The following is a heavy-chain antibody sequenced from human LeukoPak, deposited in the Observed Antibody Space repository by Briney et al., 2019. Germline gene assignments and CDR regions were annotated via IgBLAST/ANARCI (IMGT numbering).Heavy chain of an antibody. V-gene: IGHV3-9*01. Sequence: RSGRSLRLSCAASGFTFDDYAMHWVRQAPGKGLEWVSGISWNSGSIDYADSVKGRFTISRDNSKNTLYLQMNSLRAEDTAVYYCATPRGIWGVSLDHWGQGTLVTVSS. CDR3: ATPRGIWGVSLDH. CDR1: GFTFDDYA. J-gene: IGHJ4*02. D-gene: IGHD3-10*01. CDR2: ISWNSGSI.